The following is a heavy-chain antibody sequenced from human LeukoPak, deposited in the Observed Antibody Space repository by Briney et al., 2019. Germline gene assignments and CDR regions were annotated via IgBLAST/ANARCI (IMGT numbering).Heavy chain of an antibody. Sequence: GGSLRLSCAASGFTFSSYWMHWVRQAPGKGLVWVSRISKDGSSTYYADSVKGRFTMSRDNAKNTLYLQMNSLRAEDTALYYCAKDMGNGLQYYFDYWGQGTLVTVSS. J-gene: IGHJ4*02. CDR3: AKDMGNGLQYYFDY. CDR2: ISKDGSST. D-gene: IGHD1-26*01. V-gene: IGHV3-74*01. CDR1: GFTFSSYW.